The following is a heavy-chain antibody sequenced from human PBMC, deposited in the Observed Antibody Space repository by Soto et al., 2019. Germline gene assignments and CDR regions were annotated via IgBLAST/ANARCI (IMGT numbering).Heavy chain of an antibody. CDR3: ARVGGYTSSWPVDY. D-gene: IGHD6-13*01. CDR2: INPGAGTT. V-gene: IGHV1-46*03. Sequence: QVQLAQSGAEVKKPGASVKVSCKASGYTFTHYYMHWVRQAPGQGLEWMGIINPGAGTTIYAQKLQGRVTMTRDTSTSTFYLELSSLTSEDSAVYYCARVGGYTSSWPVDYWGQGTLVTVSS. CDR1: GYTFTHYY. J-gene: IGHJ4*02.